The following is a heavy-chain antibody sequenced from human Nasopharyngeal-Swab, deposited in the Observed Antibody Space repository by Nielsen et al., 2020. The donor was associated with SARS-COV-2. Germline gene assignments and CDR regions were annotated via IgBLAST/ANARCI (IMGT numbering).Heavy chain of an antibody. CDR1: GFTFSSYA. V-gene: IGHV3-30*04. CDR3: ARTGGLAAAGLDY. J-gene: IGHJ4*02. Sequence: SLKISCAASGFTFSSYAMHWVRQAPGKGLEWVAVISYDGSNKYYADSVKGRFTISRDNSKNTLYLQMNSLRAEDTAVYYCARTGGLAAAGLDYWGQGTLVTVSS. D-gene: IGHD6-13*01. CDR2: ISYDGSNK.